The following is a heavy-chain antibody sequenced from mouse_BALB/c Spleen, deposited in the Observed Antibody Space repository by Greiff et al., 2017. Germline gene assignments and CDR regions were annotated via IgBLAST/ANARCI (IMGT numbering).Heavy chain of an antibody. CDR1: GFTFSSYT. D-gene: IGHD1-1*01. J-gene: IGHJ4*01. CDR2: ISSGGSYT. Sequence: EVMLVESGGGLVKPGGSLKLSCAASGFTFSSYTMSWVRQTPEKRLEWVATISSGGSYTYYPDSVKGRFTISRDNAKNTLYLQMSSLKSEDTAMYYCTRVDGSSYDAMDYWGQGTSVTVSS. CDR3: TRVDGSSYDAMDY. V-gene: IGHV5-6-4*01.